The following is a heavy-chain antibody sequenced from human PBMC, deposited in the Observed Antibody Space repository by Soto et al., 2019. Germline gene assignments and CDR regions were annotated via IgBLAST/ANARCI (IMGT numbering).Heavy chain of an antibody. CDR3: ARDLRGPYCTSDSCYSLDY. CDR1: GFIFSSYV. CDR2: ISYDGSIK. J-gene: IGHJ4*02. V-gene: IGHV3-30-3*01. Sequence: GRSLRLSCAASGFIFSSYVMLLVRQAPDKGLEWVAVISYDGSIKYYADSVKGRFTISRDNSKSTLYLQMNSLRVEDTAVFYCARDLRGPYCTSDSCYSLDYWCQGTLVTVSS. D-gene: IGHD2-15*01.